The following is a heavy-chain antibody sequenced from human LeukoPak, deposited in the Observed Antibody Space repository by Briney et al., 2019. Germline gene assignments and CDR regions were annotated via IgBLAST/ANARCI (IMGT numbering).Heavy chain of an antibody. CDR2: ISTSSTYI. CDR3: ARDPQLRHYYDTSGSYYFDY. D-gene: IGHD3-22*01. CDR1: GFTFSDYS. J-gene: IGHJ4*02. V-gene: IGHV3-21*01. Sequence: RTGGSLRLSCAASGFTFSDYSMNWVRQAPGKGLEWVFSISTSSTYIYYADSVKGRFTISRDNAKNSLYLHMNSLRAEDTAVYYCARDPQLRHYYDTSGSYYFDYWGQGTLVTVSS.